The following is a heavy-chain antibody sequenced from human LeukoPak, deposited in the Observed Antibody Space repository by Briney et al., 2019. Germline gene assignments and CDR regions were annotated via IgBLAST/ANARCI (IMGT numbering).Heavy chain of an antibody. CDR3: ARGSRGPNWFDP. D-gene: IGHD5/OR15-5a*01. CDR2: ISSSSSYI. Sequence: GGSLRLSCAASGFTFSSYRMNWVRKAPGKGLEWVSSISSSSSYIYYADSVKGRFTISRDNAKNSLYLQMNSLRAEDTAVYYCARGSRGPNWFDPWGQGTLVTVSS. J-gene: IGHJ5*02. V-gene: IGHV3-21*01. CDR1: GFTFSSYR.